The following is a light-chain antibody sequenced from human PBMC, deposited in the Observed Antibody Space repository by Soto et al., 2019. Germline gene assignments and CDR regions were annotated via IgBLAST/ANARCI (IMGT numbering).Light chain of an antibody. CDR1: SSDVGGYNY. CDR2: DVS. Sequence: QSALTQPASVSGSPGQSITISCTGTSSDVGGYNYVSWYQQHPGKAPKLMIYDVSNRPSGVSNRFSGSKSGNTASLTISGLQDEDAADYYCSSYTSSSTLLYVFGTGTKLTVL. V-gene: IGLV2-14*01. CDR3: SSYTSSSTLLYV. J-gene: IGLJ1*01.